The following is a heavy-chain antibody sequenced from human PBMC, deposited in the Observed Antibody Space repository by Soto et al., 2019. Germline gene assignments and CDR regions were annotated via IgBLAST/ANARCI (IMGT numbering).Heavy chain of an antibody. Sequence: GGSLRLSCAASGFTFSSYWMHWVRQAPGKGLVWVSRVKSDGSSTSYADSVKGRFTISRDNAKNTLYLQMNSLRAEDTAVYYCERDNWNSYWGQGTLVTVSS. CDR3: ERDNWNSY. V-gene: IGHV3-74*01. D-gene: IGHD1-1*01. CDR1: GFTFSSYW. J-gene: IGHJ4*02. CDR2: VKSDGSST.